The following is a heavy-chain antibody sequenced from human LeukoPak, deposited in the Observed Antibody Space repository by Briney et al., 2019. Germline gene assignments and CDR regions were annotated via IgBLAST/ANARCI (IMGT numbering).Heavy chain of an antibody. CDR1: GFTFSSYG. D-gene: IGHD2-8*01. V-gene: IGHV3-30*18. J-gene: IGHJ6*02. CDR3: AKDNGGYQSYYYYYGMDV. Sequence: GGSLRLSCAASGFTFSSYGMHWVRQAPGKGLEWVAVISYDGSNKYYADSVKGRFTISRDNSKNTLYLQMNSLRAEDTAVYYCAKDNGGYQSYYYYYGMDVWGQGTTVTVSS. CDR2: ISYDGSNK.